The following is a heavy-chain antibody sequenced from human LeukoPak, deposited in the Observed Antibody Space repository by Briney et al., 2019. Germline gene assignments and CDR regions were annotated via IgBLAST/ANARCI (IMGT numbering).Heavy chain of an antibody. Sequence: SETLSLTCAVYGGSFSGYYWSWIRQPPGKGLEWIGEINHSGSTNYNPSLKSRVTISVDTSKNQFSLKLSSVTAADTAVYYCARGRRGKGLKTYYYDSSGYWPIDYWGQGTLVTVSS. CDR3: ARGRRGKGLKTYYYDSSGYWPIDY. CDR2: INHSGST. J-gene: IGHJ4*02. CDR1: GGSFSGYY. V-gene: IGHV4-34*01. D-gene: IGHD3-22*01.